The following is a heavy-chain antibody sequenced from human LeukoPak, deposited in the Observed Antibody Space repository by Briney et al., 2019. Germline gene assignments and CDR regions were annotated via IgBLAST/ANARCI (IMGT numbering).Heavy chain of an antibody. J-gene: IGHJ4*02. Sequence: GRSLRLSCAGSGFTFGGYGMHWFRQTPGKGLEWVAVIAYDGSRAFYADSVKGRFTISRDNSKNTMSVQMDDLRAEDAAVYYCTRYNNDHFDYWGQGTLVTVSS. CDR1: GFTFGGYG. CDR2: IAYDGSRA. V-gene: IGHV3-33*01. D-gene: IGHD1-14*01. CDR3: TRYNNDHFDY.